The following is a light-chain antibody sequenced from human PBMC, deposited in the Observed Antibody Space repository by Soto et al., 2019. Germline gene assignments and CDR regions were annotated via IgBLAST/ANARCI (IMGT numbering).Light chain of an antibody. CDR3: SSFVSSKV. V-gene: IGLV2-8*01. CDR2: EVN. Sequence: QSALTQPPSASGSPGQSVTVSCTGSSSDVGAYNYVSWYQQHPGKAPKLIIYEVNKRPSGVPDRFSGSKSGNTASLTVSGLRAEDEADYYCSSFVSSKVFGGGTKLTVL. CDR1: SSDVGAYNY. J-gene: IGLJ2*01.